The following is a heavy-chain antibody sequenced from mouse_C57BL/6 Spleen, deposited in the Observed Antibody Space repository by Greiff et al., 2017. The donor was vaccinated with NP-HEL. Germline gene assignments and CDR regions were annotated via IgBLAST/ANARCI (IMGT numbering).Heavy chain of an antibody. J-gene: IGHJ4*01. CDR3: ARENGYGGAMDY. D-gene: IGHD2-2*01. CDR1: GYSITSGYY. V-gene: IGHV3-6*01. Sequence: EVKLMESGPGLVKPSQSLSLTCSVTGYSITSGYYWNWIRQFPGNKLEWMGYISYDGSNNYNPSLKNRISITRDTSKNQFFLKLNSVTTEDTATYYCARENGYGGAMDYWGQGTSVTVSS. CDR2: ISYDGSN.